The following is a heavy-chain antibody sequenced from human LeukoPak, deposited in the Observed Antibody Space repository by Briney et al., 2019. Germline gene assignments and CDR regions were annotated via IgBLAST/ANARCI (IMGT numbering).Heavy chain of an antibody. J-gene: IGHJ3*02. CDR3: ATDGGREAFDI. CDR2: INSDGRLT. CDR1: GFTFSNYW. D-gene: IGHD3-10*01. Sequence: PGGSLRLSCAASGFTFSNYWMHWVRPGPGKGLVWVPRINSDGRLTSYADSLKGRFTISRDNAKNTLYLQMNSLRAEDTAVYYCATDGGREAFDIWGPGTMVTVSS. V-gene: IGHV3-74*01.